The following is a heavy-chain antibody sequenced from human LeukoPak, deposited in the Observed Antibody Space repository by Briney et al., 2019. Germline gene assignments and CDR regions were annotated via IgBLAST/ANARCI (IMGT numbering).Heavy chain of an antibody. CDR3: ARDRSGDCVGAFDV. D-gene: IGHD2-21*02. CDR1: GFTFSAYS. Sequence: GGSLRLSCTASGFTFSAYSMMWVRQAPGKGPEWVSAISGGGGSAFYADSVKGRFTISRDNSKYTLYLQMNSLRAEDTAVYYCARDRSGDCVGAFDVWGARTMVT. CDR2: ISGGGGSA. V-gene: IGHV3-23*01. J-gene: IGHJ3*01.